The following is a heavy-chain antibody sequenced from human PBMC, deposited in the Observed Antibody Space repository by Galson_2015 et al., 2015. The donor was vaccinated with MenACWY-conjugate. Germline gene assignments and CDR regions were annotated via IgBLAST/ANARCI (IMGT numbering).Heavy chain of an antibody. Sequence: SETLSLTCTVSGGSISSSSYYWDWIRQPPGRGLEWIGTIYYSGSTYYNSSLKSRVTLSVDTSQNQFSLNLSSVTAADTAMYYCARHDRTAPARSGAFDIWGRGTMVTVSS. CDR1: GGSISSSSYY. D-gene: IGHD2-2*01. V-gene: IGHV4-39*01. CDR3: ARHDRTAPARSGAFDI. CDR2: IYYSGST. J-gene: IGHJ3*02.